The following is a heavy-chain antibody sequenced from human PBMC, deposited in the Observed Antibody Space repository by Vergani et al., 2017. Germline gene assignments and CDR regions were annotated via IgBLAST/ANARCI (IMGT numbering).Heavy chain of an antibody. CDR2: IKYDGSKK. CDR3: ATKSCGTPGCQIGYFRE. D-gene: IGHD1-1*01. Sequence: EVQLVASGGGLVQRGGSLRLSCEASGFTFSNLWMTWVRQAPGKGLEWVANIKYDGSKKNYVDSVKGRFTISRDNSKSTLYLQMNSLRTEDTAVYYCATKSCGTPGCQIGYFREWGQGTLVTVSS. CDR1: GFTFSNLW. J-gene: IGHJ1*01. V-gene: IGHV3-7*01.